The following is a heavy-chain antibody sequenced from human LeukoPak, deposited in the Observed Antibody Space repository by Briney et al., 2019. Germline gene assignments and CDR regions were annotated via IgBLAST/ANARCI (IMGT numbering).Heavy chain of an antibody. V-gene: IGHV3-30-3*01. CDR3: ARGADGSYSSGSYSSHYGMEV. J-gene: IGHJ6*02. Sequence: GGSLRLSCAASGFTFSSYAVHWVRQAPGKGLEWVAVISYDGIYTYYADSVKGRFTISRDNSRNTLYLEMNSLRAEDTAVYYCARGADGSYSSGSYSSHYGMEVWGQGTTVTVSS. D-gene: IGHD6-19*01. CDR2: ISYDGIYT. CDR1: GFTFSSYA.